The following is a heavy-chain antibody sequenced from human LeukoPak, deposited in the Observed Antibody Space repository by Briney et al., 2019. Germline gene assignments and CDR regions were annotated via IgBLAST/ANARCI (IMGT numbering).Heavy chain of an antibody. D-gene: IGHD3-10*01. J-gene: IGHJ6*03. Sequence: PSETLSLTCAVYGGSFSGYYWSWIRQPPGKGLEWIGEINHSGSTNYNPSLKSRVTISVDTSKNQFSLKLSSVTAADTAVYYCARDRRVDYGSGTLHYNYYYMDVWGKGTTVTVSS. CDR1: GGSFSGYY. V-gene: IGHV4-34*01. CDR2: INHSGST. CDR3: ARDRRVDYGSGTLHYNYYYMDV.